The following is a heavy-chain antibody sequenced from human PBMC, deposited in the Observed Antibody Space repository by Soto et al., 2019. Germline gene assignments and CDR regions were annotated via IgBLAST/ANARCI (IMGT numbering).Heavy chain of an antibody. CDR2: ISYGGSNK. CDR3: AKVERQWLVQGWFDP. Sequence: GGSLRLCFAASGFTFSSYGMHWVRQAPGKGLEWVAVISYGGSNKYYADSVKGRFTISRDNSKNTLYLQMNSLRAEDTAVYYCAKVERQWLVQGWFDPWGQGTLVTVSS. D-gene: IGHD6-19*01. V-gene: IGHV3-30*18. J-gene: IGHJ5*02. CDR1: GFTFSSYG.